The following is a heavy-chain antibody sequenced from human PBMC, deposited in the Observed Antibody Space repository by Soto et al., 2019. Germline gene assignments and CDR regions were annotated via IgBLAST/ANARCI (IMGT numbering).Heavy chain of an antibody. D-gene: IGHD3-3*01. CDR1: GGSISSYY. J-gene: IGHJ4*02. V-gene: IGHV4-59*12. Sequence: SETLSLTCAVSGGSISSYYWSWIRQPPGKGLEWIGYIYYSGSTNYNPSLKSRVTISVDTSKNQFSLKLSSVTAADTAVYYCARKSYDFWSGYYTGTRSGFDYWGQGTLVTVSS. CDR3: ARKSYDFWSGYYTGTRSGFDY. CDR2: IYYSGST.